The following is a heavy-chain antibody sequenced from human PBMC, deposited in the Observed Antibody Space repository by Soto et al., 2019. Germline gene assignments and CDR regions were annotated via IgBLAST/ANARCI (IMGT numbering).Heavy chain of an antibody. V-gene: IGHV5-51*01. CDR2: IYPGDSDT. J-gene: IGHJ6*02. CDR3: ARGAYSSSWYLSYYYYGMDV. CDR1: GYSFTSYW. Sequence: GESLKISCNGSGYSFTSYWICWVRQMPGKGLEWMGIIYPGDSDTRYSPSFQGQVTISADKSISTAYLQWSSLKAPDTAMYYCARGAYSSSWYLSYYYYGMDVWGQGTTVTVSS. D-gene: IGHD6-13*01.